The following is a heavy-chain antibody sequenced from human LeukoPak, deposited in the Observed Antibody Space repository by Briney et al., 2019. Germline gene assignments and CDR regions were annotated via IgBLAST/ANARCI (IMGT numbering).Heavy chain of an antibody. D-gene: IGHD1-26*01. J-gene: IGHJ4*02. V-gene: IGHV3-21*01. Sequence: GGSLRLSCAASGFTFSSYSMNWVRQAPGKGLEWVSSISSSSSYIYYADSVKGRFTISRDNAKNSLYLQMNSLRAEDTALYYCVRSVGATHPGDYWGQGTLVTVSS. CDR1: GFTFSSYS. CDR2: ISSSSSYI. CDR3: VRSVGATHPGDY.